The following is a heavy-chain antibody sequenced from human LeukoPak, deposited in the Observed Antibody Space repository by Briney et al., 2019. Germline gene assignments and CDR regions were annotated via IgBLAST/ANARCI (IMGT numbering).Heavy chain of an antibody. CDR3: AKDRRYSYGCDY. Sequence: GGSLRLSCAASGFTFSSYAMSWVRQAPGKGLEWVSAISGCGGSTYYADSVKGRFTISRDNSKNTLYLQMNSLRAEDTAVYYCAKDRRYSYGCDYWGQGTLVNVSS. CDR1: GFTFSSYA. J-gene: IGHJ4*02. CDR2: ISGCGGST. V-gene: IGHV3-23*01. D-gene: IGHD5-18*01.